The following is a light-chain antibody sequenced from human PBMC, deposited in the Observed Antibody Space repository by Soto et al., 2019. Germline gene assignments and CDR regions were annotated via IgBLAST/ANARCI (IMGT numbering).Light chain of an antibody. Sequence: IELTHSPATLSLSPWERATLSCRASQTVSSYLLWYQQKRGQAPRLLIYDASNRATGIPARFSGSGSGTDFTLTISSLEPEDFAVYYCQHRMNWPLTFGQGTRLEIK. CDR2: DAS. J-gene: IGKJ5*01. CDR1: QTVSSY. V-gene: IGKV3-11*01. CDR3: QHRMNWPLT.